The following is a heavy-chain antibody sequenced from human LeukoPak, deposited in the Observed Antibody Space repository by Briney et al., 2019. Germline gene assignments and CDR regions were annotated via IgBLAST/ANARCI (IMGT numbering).Heavy chain of an antibody. CDR2: IYSGGST. V-gene: IGHV3-53*01. CDR1: GFTISSNY. CDR3: ARGPSTVTPFDY. J-gene: IGHJ4*02. Sequence: PGGSLRLSCAASGFTISSNYMNWVRQAPGKGLEWVSVIYSGGSTYYADSVKGRFTISRDNSKNTLYLQMNSLRVEDTAVYYCARGPSTVTPFDYWGQGTLVTVSS. D-gene: IGHD4-17*01.